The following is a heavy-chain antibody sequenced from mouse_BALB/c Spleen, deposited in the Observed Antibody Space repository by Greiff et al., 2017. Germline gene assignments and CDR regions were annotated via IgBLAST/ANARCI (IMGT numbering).Heavy chain of an antibody. CDR3: TRRDLFAY. V-gene: IGHV1S81*02. Sequence: QVQLQQSGAELVKPGASVKLSCKASGYTFTSYYMYWVKQRPGQGLEWIGEINPSNGGTNFNEKFKSKATLTVDKSSSTAYMQLSSLTSEDSAVYCCTRRDLFAYWGQGTLVTVSA. J-gene: IGHJ3*01. CDR1: GYTFTSYY. CDR2: INPSNGGT. D-gene: IGHD3-3*01.